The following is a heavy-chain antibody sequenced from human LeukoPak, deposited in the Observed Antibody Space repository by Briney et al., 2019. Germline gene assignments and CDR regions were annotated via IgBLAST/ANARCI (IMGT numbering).Heavy chain of an antibody. V-gene: IGHV4-39*01. CDR1: TRSVVSTSTE. D-gene: IGHD5-12*01. Sequence: SETLSLTRTVATRSVVSTSTESGWIRQPPGKGLEWIGSIYYSGSTYYNPSLKSRVTISVDTSKDEFSLNLSYVTATSVAANYRAIHSCDRYRGYDNYLDYWGQGTLVTVSS. CDR2: IYYSGST. CDR3: AIHSCDRYRGYDNYLDY. J-gene: IGHJ4*02.